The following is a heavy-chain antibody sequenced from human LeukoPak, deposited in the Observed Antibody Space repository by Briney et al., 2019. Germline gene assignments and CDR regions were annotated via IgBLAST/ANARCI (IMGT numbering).Heavy chain of an antibody. V-gene: IGHV3-21*04. CDR1: GFTFSTYW. D-gene: IGHD6-19*01. CDR2: ISRGSSSI. Sequence: GGSLRLSCAASGFTFSTYWMHWVRQAPGKGLEWVSSISRGSSSIYYADSVKCRFTISRDNANHLLNPEMNSLIAEDTAVYFCASRGVTGYSTGWYLDYWGQGALVTVSS. J-gene: IGHJ4*02. CDR3: ASRGVTGYSTGWYLDY.